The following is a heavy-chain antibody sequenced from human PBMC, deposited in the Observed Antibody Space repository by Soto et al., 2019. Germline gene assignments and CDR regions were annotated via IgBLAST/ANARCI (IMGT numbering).Heavy chain of an antibody. Sequence: PGGSLRLSCAASGFTFSSYGMHWVRQAPGKXLEWVAVIWYDGSNKYYADSVKGRFTISRDNSKNTLYLQMNSLRAEDTAVYYCARDHRQQWMVNYYYYGMDVWGQGTTVTVSS. V-gene: IGHV3-33*01. CDR2: IWYDGSNK. CDR1: GFTFSSYG. CDR3: ARDHRQQWMVNYYYYGMDV. J-gene: IGHJ6*02. D-gene: IGHD6-19*01.